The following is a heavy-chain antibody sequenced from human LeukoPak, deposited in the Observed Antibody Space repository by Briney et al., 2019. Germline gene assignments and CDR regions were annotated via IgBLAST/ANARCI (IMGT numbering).Heavy chain of an antibody. Sequence: GGSLRLSCAASGFTFSSYWMTWLRQAPGKGLEWVANIKEDGTEKYYVDSVEGRFTISRDNAKNSLYLQMNSLRAEDTALYYCARDGGYFTYNYWGQGALVTVSS. J-gene: IGHJ4*02. V-gene: IGHV3-7*01. CDR3: ARDGGYFTYNY. CDR2: IKEDGTEK. CDR1: GFTFSSYW. D-gene: IGHD3-16*01.